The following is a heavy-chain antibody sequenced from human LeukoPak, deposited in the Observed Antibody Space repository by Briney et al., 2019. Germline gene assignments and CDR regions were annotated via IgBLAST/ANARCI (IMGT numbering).Heavy chain of an antibody. CDR3: ARDYLDSSGAHYDY. CDR2: IKGESER. J-gene: IGHJ4*01. CDR1: GFSFSNYW. Sequence: GGSLRLSCAVSGFSFSNYWMSWVRQAPGKGPECVANIKGESERRYVDSVKGRFTISRDNAKNSLYLQMNSLRVEDTAMYYCARDYLDSSGAHYDYWGHGTLVTVSS. V-gene: IGHV3-7*01. D-gene: IGHD3-22*01.